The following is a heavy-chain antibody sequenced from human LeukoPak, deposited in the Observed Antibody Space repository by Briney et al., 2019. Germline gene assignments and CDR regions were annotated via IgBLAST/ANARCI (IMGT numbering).Heavy chain of an antibody. J-gene: IGHJ6*02. V-gene: IGHV1-69*13. CDR1: GGTFSSYA. CDR2: IIPIFGTA. D-gene: IGHD5-18*01. CDR3: ARDGRYSYGPPYGMDV. Sequence: SVKVSRKASGGTFSSYAISWVRQAPGQGLEWMGGIIPIFGTANYAQKFQGRVTITADESTSTAYMELSSLRSEDTAVYYCARDGRYSYGPPYGMDVWGQGTTVTVSS.